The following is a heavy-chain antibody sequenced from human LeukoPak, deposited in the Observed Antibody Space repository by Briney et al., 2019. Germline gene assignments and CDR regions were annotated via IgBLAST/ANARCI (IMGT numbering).Heavy chain of an antibody. Sequence: PGGSLRLSCAASGFTFSSYEMNWVRQAPGKGLEWVSYISSSGSTIYYADSVKGRFTISRDNDKNSLYLQMDSLSAEDTAVYYCARKAVAGRFDYWGQGTLVTVSS. D-gene: IGHD6-19*01. V-gene: IGHV3-48*03. CDR2: ISSSGSTI. CDR3: ARKAVAGRFDY. J-gene: IGHJ4*02. CDR1: GFTFSSYE.